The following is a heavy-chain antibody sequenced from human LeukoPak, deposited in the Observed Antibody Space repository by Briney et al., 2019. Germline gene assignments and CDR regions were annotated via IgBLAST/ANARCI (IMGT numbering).Heavy chain of an antibody. D-gene: IGHD3-22*01. CDR1: GFTFRSCS. Sequence: PGGSLRLSYAASGFTFRSCSMNWVRQAPGKGLEWVSSISSSSSYIYYADSVKGRFTISRDNAKNSLYLQMNSLRAEDTAVYYCARRKSQYYYDAWGQGTLVTVSS. CDR3: ARRKSQYYYDA. CDR2: ISSSSSYI. V-gene: IGHV3-21*01. J-gene: IGHJ5*02.